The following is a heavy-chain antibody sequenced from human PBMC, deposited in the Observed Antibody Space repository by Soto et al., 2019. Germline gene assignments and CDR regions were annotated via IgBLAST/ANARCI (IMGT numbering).Heavy chain of an antibody. CDR2: IKSKTDGGTT. CDR3: TDHDDYGDYFDY. D-gene: IGHD4-17*01. CDR1: GFTFSNAW. V-gene: IGHV3-15*01. J-gene: IGHJ4*02. Sequence: LRLSCAASGFTFSNAWMSWVRQAPGKGLEWVGRIKSKTDGGTTDYAAPVKGRFTISRDDSKNTLYLQMNSLKTEDTAVYYCTDHDDYGDYFDYWGQGTLVTVSS.